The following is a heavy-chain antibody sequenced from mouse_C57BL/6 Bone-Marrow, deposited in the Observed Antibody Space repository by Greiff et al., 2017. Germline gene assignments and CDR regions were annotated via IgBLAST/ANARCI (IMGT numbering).Heavy chain of an antibody. D-gene: IGHD1-1*01. CDR2: ISDGGSYT. V-gene: IGHV5-4*01. CDR3: ARDITTVVYFDV. J-gene: IGHJ1*03. CDR1: GFTFSSYA. Sequence: EVMLVESGGGLVKPGGSLKLSCAASGFTFSSYAMSWVRQTPEKRLEWVATISDGGSYTYYPDNVKGRFTISRDNAKNNRYLQMSHLKSEDTAMYYCARDITTVVYFDVWGTGTTVTVSS.